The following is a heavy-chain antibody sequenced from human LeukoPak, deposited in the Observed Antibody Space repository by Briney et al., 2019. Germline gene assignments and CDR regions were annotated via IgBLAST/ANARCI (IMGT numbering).Heavy chain of an antibody. CDR3: ARDPRWLTPDCTSTSCYENYFDP. Sequence: SETLSLTCTVSGGSISSYYWSWIRQPPGKGLEWIGYIYYSGSTNYNPSLKSRVTISVDTSNNHFSLRPSSVTAADTAVYYCARDPRWLTPDCTSTSCYENYFDPWGQGTLDTVSS. J-gene: IGHJ5*02. D-gene: IGHD2-2*01. CDR2: IYYSGST. CDR1: GGSISSYY. V-gene: IGHV4-59*12.